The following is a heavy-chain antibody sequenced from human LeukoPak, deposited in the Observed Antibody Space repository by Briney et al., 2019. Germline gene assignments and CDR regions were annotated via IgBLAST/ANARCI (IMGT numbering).Heavy chain of an antibody. CDR2: INQDGSDK. CDR1: GFTLINYR. J-gene: IGHJ4*02. V-gene: IGHV3-7*01. Sequence: GGSLRLSCAASGFTLINYRMSWIRQAPGKGLEWVANINQDGSDKDYLDSVKGRFTISRDNTQNSLSLHMNNVRADDTAVYYCARIWQWLDHRNYFDSWGQGTLVTVSS. D-gene: IGHD6-19*01. CDR3: ARIWQWLDHRNYFDS.